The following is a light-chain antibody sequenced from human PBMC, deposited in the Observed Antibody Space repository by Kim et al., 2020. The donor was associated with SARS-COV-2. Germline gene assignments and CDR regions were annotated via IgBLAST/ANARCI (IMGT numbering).Light chain of an antibody. CDR3: CSYAGSSTWV. V-gene: IGLV2-23*02. CDR1: SSDVGSYNL. Sequence: GQSITISCTGTSSDVGSYNLVSWDLQHPGKAPKLMIYEVSKRPSGVSNRFSGSKSGNTASLTISGLQAEDEADYYCCSYAGSSTWVFAGGTKLTVL. J-gene: IGLJ3*02. CDR2: EVS.